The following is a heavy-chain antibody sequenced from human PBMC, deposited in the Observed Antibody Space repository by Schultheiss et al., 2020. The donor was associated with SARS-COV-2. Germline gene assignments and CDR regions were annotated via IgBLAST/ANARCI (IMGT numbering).Heavy chain of an antibody. CDR3: ARGQGPGVYYYDSSGYQAGLY. D-gene: IGHD3-22*01. CDR2: ISSSSSYI. CDR1: GFTFSSYA. Sequence: GGSLRLSCAASGFTFSSYAMSWVRQAPGKGLEWVSSISSSSSYIYYADSVKGRFTISRDNAKNSLYLQMNSLRAEDTAVYYCARGQGPGVYYYDSSGYQAGLYWGQGTLVTVSS. J-gene: IGHJ4*02. V-gene: IGHV3-21*04.